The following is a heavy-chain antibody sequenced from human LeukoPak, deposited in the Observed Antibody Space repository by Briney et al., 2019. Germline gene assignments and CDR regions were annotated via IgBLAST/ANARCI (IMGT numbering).Heavy chain of an antibody. Sequence: PSETLSLTCSVSGYSISSGYYWGWIRQPPGKGLEWIGSIYHSGSTYYNPSLKSRVTISVDTSKNQFSLKLSSVTAADTAVYYCARDRFLEWYAVWDYYYYMDVWGKGTTVTVSS. J-gene: IGHJ6*03. CDR3: ARDRFLEWYAVWDYYYYMDV. V-gene: IGHV4-38-2*02. CDR2: IYHSGST. CDR1: GYSISSGYY. D-gene: IGHD3-3*01.